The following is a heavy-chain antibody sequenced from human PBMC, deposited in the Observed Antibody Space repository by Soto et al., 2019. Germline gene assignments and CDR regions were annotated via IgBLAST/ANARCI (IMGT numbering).Heavy chain of an antibody. CDR3: PRVLAPAPTSSLAGY. CDR1: GFTFSSYG. CDR2: IWYDGSNK. J-gene: IGHJ4*02. V-gene: IGHV3-33*01. D-gene: IGHD2-2*01. Sequence: GGSLRLSCAASGFTFSSYGMHWVRQAPGKGLEWVAVIWYDGSNKYYADSVKGRFTISRDNSKNTLYLQMNSLRAEDTAVYYCPRVLAPAPTSSLAGYWGQGTLVTVSS.